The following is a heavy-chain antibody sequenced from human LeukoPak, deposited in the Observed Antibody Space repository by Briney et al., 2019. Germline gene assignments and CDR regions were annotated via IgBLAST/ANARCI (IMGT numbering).Heavy chain of an antibody. Sequence: PGRSLRLSCAASGFSFSTYSMIWARQAPGKGLEWVSSVSGTSEYIYYADSVRGRFTISRDNAKNTVYLQMNSLRAEDTAVYYCARWYSSGWYSDYWGQGTLVTVSS. CDR1: GFSFSTYS. CDR3: ARWYSSGWYSDY. D-gene: IGHD6-19*01. V-gene: IGHV3-21*06. J-gene: IGHJ4*02. CDR2: VSGTSEYI.